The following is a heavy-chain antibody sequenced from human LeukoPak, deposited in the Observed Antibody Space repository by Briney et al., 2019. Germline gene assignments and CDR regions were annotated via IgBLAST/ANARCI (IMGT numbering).Heavy chain of an antibody. J-gene: IGHJ4*02. CDR2: IYYSGST. D-gene: IGHD3-10*01. Sequence: SETLSLTCTVSGGSISSYYWSWIRQPPGKGLEWIGYIYYSGSTNYNPSLKSRVTISVDTSKNQFSLKLSSVTAADTAVYYCARDRGIGESYWGQGTLVTVSS. CDR3: ARDRGIGESY. CDR1: GGSISSYY. V-gene: IGHV4-59*01.